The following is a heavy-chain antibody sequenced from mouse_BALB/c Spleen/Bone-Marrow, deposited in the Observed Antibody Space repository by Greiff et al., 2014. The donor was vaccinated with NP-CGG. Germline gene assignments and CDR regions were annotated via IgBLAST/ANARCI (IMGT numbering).Heavy chain of an antibody. CDR3: ARGEKGDYFDY. V-gene: IGHV1S130*01. CDR1: GYTFTSYW. CDR2: IRHNGGNT. Sequence: VQLVESGSVLVRPGASVKLSCTASGYTFTSYWMFWARQRPGKGLEWIGEIRHNGGNTNYNENFKGKATLTVDTSSSTAYVDLSSLTSEDTAVYYCARGEKGDYFDYWGQGTTLTVSS. J-gene: IGHJ2*01.